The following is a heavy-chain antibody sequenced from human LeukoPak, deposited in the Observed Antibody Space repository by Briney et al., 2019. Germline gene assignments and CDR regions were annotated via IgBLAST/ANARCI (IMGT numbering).Heavy chain of an antibody. J-gene: IGHJ4*02. CDR3: AKSGEMATIYFDY. Sequence: GSLRLSCAASGFTFSSYGMSWVRQAPGKGLEWVSAISGSGGSTYYADSVKGRFTISRDNSKNTLYLQMNSLRAEDTAVYYCAKSGEMATIYFDYWGQGTLVTVSS. V-gene: IGHV3-23*01. CDR2: ISGSGGST. CDR1: GFTFSSYG. D-gene: IGHD5-24*01.